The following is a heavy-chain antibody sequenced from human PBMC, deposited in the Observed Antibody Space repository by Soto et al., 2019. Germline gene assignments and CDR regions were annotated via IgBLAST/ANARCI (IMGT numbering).Heavy chain of an antibody. D-gene: IGHD1-26*01. V-gene: IGHV3-30*18. Sequence: QVQLVESGGGVVQPGRCLRLSCEASGFTFSSYGMHWVRQAPGKGLVWVAVISYDGSNKYNADSVKGRFTISRDNSKNTLYLQMNSRRAEDTAVYYCAKGWDTPRPYYYYMDVWGKGTTVTVSS. CDR3: AKGWDTPRPYYYYMDV. CDR1: GFTFSSYG. J-gene: IGHJ6*03. CDR2: ISYDGSNK.